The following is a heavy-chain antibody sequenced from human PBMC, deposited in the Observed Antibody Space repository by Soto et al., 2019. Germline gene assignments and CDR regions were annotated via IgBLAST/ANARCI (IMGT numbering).Heavy chain of an antibody. J-gene: IGHJ5*02. D-gene: IGHD3-10*01. CDR2: IYYSGST. V-gene: IGHV4-59*01. CDR3: ARYGSGSSMWSDP. Sequence: SETLSLSCSVSGGSMSSDDWRWIWQPPGKGLEWIGYIYYSGSTIYNPSLKSRVTISVDTSKNQFSLKLSSVTAADTAVLYCARYGSGSSMWSDPWAQGTLVTVS. CDR1: GGSMSSDD.